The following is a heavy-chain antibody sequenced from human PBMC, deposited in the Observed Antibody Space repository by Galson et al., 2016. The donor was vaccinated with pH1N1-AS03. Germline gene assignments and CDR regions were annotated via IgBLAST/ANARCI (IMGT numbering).Heavy chain of an antibody. D-gene: IGHD2-21*02. CDR3: GHSTAGY. J-gene: IGHJ4*02. Sequence: PALVKPTQTLTQTCTFSGFSLTSSGVGVGWIRQPPGKALEWLALISWNDNKLYRPSLKSRLTITKDTSKNQVVLTMTNMDPEDTATYYCGHSTAGYWGQGILVTVSS. CDR1: GFSLTSSGVG. CDR2: ISWNDNK. V-gene: IGHV2-5*01.